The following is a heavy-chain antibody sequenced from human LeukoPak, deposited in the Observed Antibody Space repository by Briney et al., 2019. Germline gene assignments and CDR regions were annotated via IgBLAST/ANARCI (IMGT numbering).Heavy chain of an antibody. CDR2: IRQDGNGE. CDR3: ARRGYSLLHNWFDP. J-gene: IGHJ5*02. V-gene: IGHV3-7*01. Sequence: PGGSLRLSCEASGFTFSGYWMSWVRQAPGKGPEWVANIRQDGNGEFCVDSVRGRFTISRDNAKNSLYLQMNSLRVDDTAVYYCARRGYSLLHNWFDPWGQGTLVTVSS. D-gene: IGHD6-13*01. CDR1: GFTFSGYW.